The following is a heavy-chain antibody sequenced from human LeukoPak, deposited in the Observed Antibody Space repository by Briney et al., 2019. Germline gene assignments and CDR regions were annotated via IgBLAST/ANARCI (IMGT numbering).Heavy chain of an antibody. CDR3: ARPHLVGASTRIDY. D-gene: IGHD1-26*01. Sequence: GASVKVSCKASGYTFTSYAMNWVRQAPGQGLEWMGWINTNTGNPTYAQGFTGRFVFSLDTSVSTAYLQISSLKAEDTAVYYCARPHLVGASTRIDYWGQGTLVTVSS. J-gene: IGHJ4*02. V-gene: IGHV7-4-1*02. CDR2: INTNTGNP. CDR1: GYTFTSYA.